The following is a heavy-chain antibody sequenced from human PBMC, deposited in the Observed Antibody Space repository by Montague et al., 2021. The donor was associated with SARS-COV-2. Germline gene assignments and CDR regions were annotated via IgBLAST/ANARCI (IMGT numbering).Heavy chain of an antibody. D-gene: IGHD3-16*01. CDR2: IYHSGST. CDR1: GYSISSGYY. CDR3: ARLGDMAIIPPVH. J-gene: IGHJ4*02. Sequence: SETLSLTCTVSGYSISSGYYWGWIRQPPGKGLEWIGSIYHSGSTYYNPSLKSRVTISVDTSKNQFSLKLSSVTAADTAVYFCARLGDMAIIPPVHWGQGTWVTVSS. V-gene: IGHV4-38-2*02.